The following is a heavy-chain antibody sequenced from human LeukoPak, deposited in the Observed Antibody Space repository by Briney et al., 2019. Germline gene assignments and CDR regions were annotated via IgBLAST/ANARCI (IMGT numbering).Heavy chain of an antibody. D-gene: IGHD5-18*01. CDR3: ARHWDGYSYGHGFDY. J-gene: IGHJ4*02. V-gene: IGHV4-59*08. Sequence: PSETLSLTCTVSGGSISSYYWSWIRQPPGKGLEWIGYIYYSGSTNYNPSLKSRVTISVDTSKNQFSLKLSPVTAADTAVYYCARHWDGYSYGHGFDYWGQGTLVTVSS. CDR1: GGSISSYY. CDR2: IYYSGST.